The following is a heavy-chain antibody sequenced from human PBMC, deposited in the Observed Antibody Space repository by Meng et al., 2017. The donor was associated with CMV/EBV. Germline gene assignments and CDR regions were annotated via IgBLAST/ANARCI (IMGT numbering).Heavy chain of an antibody. D-gene: IGHD5-24*01. J-gene: IGHJ4*02. CDR2: INPNSGGT. CDR1: GYTFTGYY. V-gene: IGHV1-2*02. Sequence: ASVKVSCKASGYTFTGYYMHWVRQAPGQGLEWMGWINPNSGGTNYAQKFQGRVTMTRDTSISTAYMELSSLRSEDTAVYYCAREVGDGGIDYWGQGTLVTVSS. CDR3: AREVGDGGIDY.